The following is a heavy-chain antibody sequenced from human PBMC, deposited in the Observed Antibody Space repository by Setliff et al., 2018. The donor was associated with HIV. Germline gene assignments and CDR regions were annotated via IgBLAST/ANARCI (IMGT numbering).Heavy chain of an antibody. CDR1: GYTFINYH. J-gene: IGHJ6*03. Sequence: ASVKVSCKASGYTFINYHITWVRQAPGQGLEWVGSISASGINTNYTQGRVTMTTDISTSTAYMELRSLRSDDSAVYYCARVPVSSYYYYMDVWGKGTTVTV. CDR2: ISASGINT. D-gene: IGHD6-13*01. CDR3: ARVPVSSYYYYMDV. V-gene: IGHV1-18*01.